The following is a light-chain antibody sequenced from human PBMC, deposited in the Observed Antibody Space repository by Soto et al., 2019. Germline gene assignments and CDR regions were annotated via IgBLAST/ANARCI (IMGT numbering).Light chain of an antibody. J-gene: IGKJ3*01. Sequence: EIVLTQSPGTLSLSLGERATLSCRASQSGSSSYLGWYKQNPGQAPRLLIYCASSRATGIPDRFSGSGSGTDFTLTISKLEPEDFAVYYCHEYGSSPSFTFGHVIKVDIK. CDR1: QSGSSSY. CDR3: HEYGSSPSFT. CDR2: CAS. V-gene: IGKV3-20*01.